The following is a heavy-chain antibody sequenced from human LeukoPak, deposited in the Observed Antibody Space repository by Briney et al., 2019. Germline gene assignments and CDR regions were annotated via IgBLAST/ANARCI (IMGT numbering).Heavy chain of an antibody. J-gene: IGHJ4*02. CDR1: GYSISSSSW. D-gene: IGHD5-18*01. V-gene: IGHV4-28*01. CDR3: ARQVTFGYAFAYYFDY. Sequence: SETLSLTCAVSGYSISSSSWWGWIRQPPGKGLEWIAYIYHSGTTYYNPSLQSRVTMSVDTSKNQFSLKLSSVTAADTAVYYCARQVTFGYAFAYYFDYWGQGSLVTVSS. CDR2: IYHSGTT.